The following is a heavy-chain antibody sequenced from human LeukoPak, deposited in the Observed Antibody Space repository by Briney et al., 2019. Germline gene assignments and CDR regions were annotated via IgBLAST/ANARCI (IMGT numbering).Heavy chain of an antibody. CDR1: GFSFSSYG. Sequence: GGSLRLSCAASGFSFSSYGMHWVRQAPGKGLEWLTFIWFDGIQTDYADSVKGRFTISRDNSKNTLYLQMNSLRTEDTAMYYCAKCSAGNCDIDYWGQGTLVTVSS. CDR2: IWFDGIQT. D-gene: IGHD2-15*01. J-gene: IGHJ4*02. CDR3: AKCSAGNCDIDY. V-gene: IGHV3-30*02.